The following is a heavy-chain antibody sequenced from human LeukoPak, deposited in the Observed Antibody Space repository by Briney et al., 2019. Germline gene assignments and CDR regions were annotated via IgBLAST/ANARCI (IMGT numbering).Heavy chain of an antibody. D-gene: IGHD2-2*01. J-gene: IGHJ6*03. CDR1: GGSINSNYYY. CDR2: IYHSGST. Sequence: SETLSLTCTVSGGSINSNYYYWGWIRQPPGKGLEWIGFIYHSGSTYYNPSLKSRVTISVDTSKNQFSLKLSSVTAADTAVYYCARECSSTSCSSYYYYMDVWGKGTTVTVSS. CDR3: ARECSSTSCSSYYYYMDV. V-gene: IGHV4-39*07.